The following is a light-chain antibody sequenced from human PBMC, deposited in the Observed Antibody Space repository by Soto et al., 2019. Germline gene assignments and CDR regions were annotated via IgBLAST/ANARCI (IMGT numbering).Light chain of an antibody. CDR3: MQAVQTPIP. V-gene: IGKV2-28*01. CDR2: LGS. Sequence: DIVMTQSPLSLPVTPGEPASISCRSSQSLPHSNGYNFLDWYLQKPGQSPQLLIYLGSNRASGVPDRFSGSESGTDFTLKISRVEAEDVGVYYCMQAVQTPIPFGQGTRLEIK. J-gene: IGKJ5*01. CDR1: QSLPHSNGYNF.